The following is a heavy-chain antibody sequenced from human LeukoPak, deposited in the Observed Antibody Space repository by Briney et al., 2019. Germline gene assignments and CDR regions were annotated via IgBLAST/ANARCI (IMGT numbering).Heavy chain of an antibody. J-gene: IGHJ6*03. Sequence: SETLSLTRTVSGGSISSYYWSWIRQPAGKGLEWIGRIYTSGRTNYNPSLKSRVTISVDTSKNQFSLKLSSVTAADTAVYYCARVGSYSHLYYYYYYMDVWGKGTTVTVSS. CDR1: GGSISSYY. D-gene: IGHD2-21*01. CDR3: ARVGSYSHLYYYYYYMDV. V-gene: IGHV4-4*07. CDR2: IYTSGRT.